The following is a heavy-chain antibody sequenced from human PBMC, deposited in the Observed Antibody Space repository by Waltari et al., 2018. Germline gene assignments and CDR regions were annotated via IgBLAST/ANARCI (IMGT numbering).Heavy chain of an antibody. CDR1: GVSINSNRHS. CDR2: VSYSGTT. V-gene: IGHV4-39*05. Sequence: QLQLQLSGPRLVRPPDTPWLLCRLSGVSINSNRHSWAWIRQSPGQGLEWIGTVSYSGTTYISPSLKSRVSVSRDTSKNQVSLILGSVTAADMAVYYCATYIGASVGTAAFDVWGQGTMVTVSS. J-gene: IGHJ3*01. CDR3: ATYIGASVGTAAFDV. D-gene: IGHD5-12*01.